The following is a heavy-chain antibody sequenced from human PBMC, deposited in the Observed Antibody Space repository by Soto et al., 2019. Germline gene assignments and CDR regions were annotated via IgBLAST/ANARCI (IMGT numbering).Heavy chain of an antibody. D-gene: IGHD2-2*01. V-gene: IGHV1-24*01. CDR2: FDPEDGET. J-gene: IGHJ6*02. CDR3: ATDQYCSSTSCREPYYYYGMYV. Sequence: ASVKVSCKVSGYTLTELSMHWVRQAPGKGLEWMGGFDPEDGETIYAQKFQGRVTMTEDTSTDTDYMELSSMRSEDTAVYYCATDQYCSSTSCREPYYYYGMYVCGQGTTVTVSS. CDR1: GYTLTELS.